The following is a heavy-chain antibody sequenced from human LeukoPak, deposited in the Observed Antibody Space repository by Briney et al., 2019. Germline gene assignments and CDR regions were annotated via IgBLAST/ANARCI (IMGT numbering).Heavy chain of an antibody. Sequence: GESLKISCKGSGYSFTSYWIGWVRQMPGKGLEWMGIIYPGDSDTRYSPFFQGQVTISADKSISTAYLQWSSLKAPDTAMYYCARQRDSAYYDFWSGYFFFDYWGQGTLVTVSS. CDR1: GYSFTSYW. J-gene: IGHJ4*02. V-gene: IGHV5-51*01. CDR3: ARQRDSAYYDFWSGYFFFDY. D-gene: IGHD3-3*01. CDR2: IYPGDSDT.